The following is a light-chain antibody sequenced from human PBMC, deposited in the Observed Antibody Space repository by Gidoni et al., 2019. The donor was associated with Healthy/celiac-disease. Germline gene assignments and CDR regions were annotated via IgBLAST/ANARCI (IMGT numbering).Light chain of an antibody. Sequence: AIRMTQSPSSLSASTGDRVTITCRASQGISSYLAWYQQKPGKAPKLLIYAASTLQSGVPSRFSGSGSGTDFTLTISCLQSEDFATYYFQQYYSYLFTFXPXTKVDIK. CDR1: QGISSY. V-gene: IGKV1-8*01. CDR2: AAS. J-gene: IGKJ3*01. CDR3: QQYYSYLFT.